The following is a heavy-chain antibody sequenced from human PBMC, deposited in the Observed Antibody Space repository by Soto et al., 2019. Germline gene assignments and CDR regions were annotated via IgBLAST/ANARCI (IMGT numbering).Heavy chain of an antibody. D-gene: IGHD6-13*01. CDR3: ATSYGNAWYTY. CDR1: GGSMSFYS. CDR2: IHHSGDT. J-gene: IGHJ4*02. V-gene: IGHV4-4*08. Sequence: SETLSLTCAVSGGSMSFYSWSWIRQPPGKGLEWIGYIHHSGDTDYNPSLKSRVTISVDRPQNQFSLKLSSVTAADTAVYYCATSYGNAWYTYWGQGTQVT.